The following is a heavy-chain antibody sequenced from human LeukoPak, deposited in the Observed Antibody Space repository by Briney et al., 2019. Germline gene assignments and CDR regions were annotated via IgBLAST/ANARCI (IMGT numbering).Heavy chain of an antibody. CDR1: GFTFSSYA. V-gene: IGHV3-30*04. J-gene: IGHJ4*02. D-gene: IGHD1-26*01. CDR3: AKGGIVGALAK. CDR2: ISYDGSNK. Sequence: GGSLRLSCAASGFTFSSYAMHWVRQAPGKGLEWVAVISYDGSNKYYADSVKGRFTISRDNSKNKLYLQMNSLRLEDTAVYYCAKGGIVGALAKWGQGTLVTVSS.